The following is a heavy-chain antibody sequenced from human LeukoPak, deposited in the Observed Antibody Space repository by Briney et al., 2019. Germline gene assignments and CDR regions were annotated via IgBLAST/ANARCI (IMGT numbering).Heavy chain of an antibody. Sequence: SETLSLTCTVSGGSISSYYWSWIRQPPGKGLERIAYISDIGSINYNPSLKSRVTISLETSKNQFSLKLSSVTAADTAVYYCAGHHPRNTVDFWGQGTLVTVSS. CDR2: ISDIGSI. D-gene: IGHD2-8*02. CDR3: AGHHPRNTVDF. V-gene: IGHV4-59*08. J-gene: IGHJ4*02. CDR1: GGSISSYY.